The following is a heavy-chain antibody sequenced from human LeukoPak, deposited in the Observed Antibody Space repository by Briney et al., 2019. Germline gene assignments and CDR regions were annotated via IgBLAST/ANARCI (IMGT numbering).Heavy chain of an antibody. CDR3: ATGGTYSGYDYRDGFYYYMDV. V-gene: IGHV1-18*01. Sequence: ASVKVSCKASGYTFTSYDINWVRQAPGQGLEWMGWISAYNGNSHYTQKFQGRVTMTTDTSTSTAYMELRSLRSDDTAVYYCATGGTYSGYDYRDGFYYYMDVWGKGTTVTVSS. CDR1: GYTFTSYD. CDR2: ISAYNGNS. J-gene: IGHJ6*03. D-gene: IGHD5-12*01.